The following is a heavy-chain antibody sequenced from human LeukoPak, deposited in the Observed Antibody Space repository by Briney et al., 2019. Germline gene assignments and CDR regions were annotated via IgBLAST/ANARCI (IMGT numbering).Heavy chain of an antibody. CDR3: ARDLSGVTGYTYGRGIDY. V-gene: IGHV3-7*01. CDR1: GFVFRDYW. CDR2: IKKDGSEK. J-gene: IGHJ4*02. D-gene: IGHD5-18*01. Sequence: GGSLRLSCAGSGFVFRDYWMSWVRQAPGKGLEWVANIKKDGSEKYYMDSVKGRFTISRDNAKTPLYLQMNSLRAEDTAVYYCARDLSGVTGYTYGRGIDYWGQGTLVTVSS.